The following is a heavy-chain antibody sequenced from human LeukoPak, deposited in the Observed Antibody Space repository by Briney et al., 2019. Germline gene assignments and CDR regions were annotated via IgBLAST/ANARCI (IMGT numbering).Heavy chain of an antibody. Sequence: GGSLRLSCAASGFIFNNYGLIWVRQAPGKGLQWVSAISNDGGGTTYADFVKGRFTISRDNSKNTLFLQMSGLRAEDTALYYCAKGGSGYFADLWGQGTLVTVSS. CDR1: GFIFNNYG. CDR3: AKGGSGYFADL. J-gene: IGHJ5*02. V-gene: IGHV3-23*01. CDR2: ISNDGGGT. D-gene: IGHD3-22*01.